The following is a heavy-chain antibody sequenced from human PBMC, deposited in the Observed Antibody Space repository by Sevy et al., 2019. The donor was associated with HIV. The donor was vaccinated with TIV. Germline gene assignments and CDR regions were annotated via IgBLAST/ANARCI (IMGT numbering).Heavy chain of an antibody. D-gene: IGHD3-22*01. J-gene: IGHJ4*01. Sequence: SETLSLTCAVSGVSVSSDTYYWSWIRQPPGKGLEWIGCVYHTGSTNYSPSFKSRVTISVDTSKNQFSLRLFSVAAADTAVYYCAREPYFFDKSGYYWDYWGHGALVTVSS. CDR2: VYHTGST. CDR3: AREPYFFDKSGYYWDY. CDR1: GVSVSSDTYY. V-gene: IGHV4-61*01.